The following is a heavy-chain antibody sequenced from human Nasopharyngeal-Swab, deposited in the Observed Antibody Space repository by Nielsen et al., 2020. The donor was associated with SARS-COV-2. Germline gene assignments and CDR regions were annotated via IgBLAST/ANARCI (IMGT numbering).Heavy chain of an antibody. D-gene: IGHD3-9*01. CDR3: ARDSELLTNYYGLDY. Sequence: VRRAPGKGLEWISYISDDNTIFYAASVKGRFTISRDNAKNSLYLHMNSLRDEDTALYYCARDSELLTNYYGLDYWGQGTLVTVSS. CDR2: ISDDNTI. V-gene: IGHV3-69-1*02. J-gene: IGHJ4*02.